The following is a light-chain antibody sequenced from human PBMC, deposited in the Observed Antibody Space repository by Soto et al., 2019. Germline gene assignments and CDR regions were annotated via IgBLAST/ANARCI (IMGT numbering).Light chain of an antibody. Sequence: QSVLTQPASVSGPPGQSITISCTGTSSDVGAYNYVSWYQHHPGKAHRLVIYDVTNRPSGISDRFSGSKSGNTASLTISGLLAEDEADYYCTSYTSTSTYGFGTGTKLTVL. V-gene: IGLV2-14*01. J-gene: IGLJ1*01. CDR2: DVT. CDR3: TSYTSTSTYG. CDR1: SSDVGAYNY.